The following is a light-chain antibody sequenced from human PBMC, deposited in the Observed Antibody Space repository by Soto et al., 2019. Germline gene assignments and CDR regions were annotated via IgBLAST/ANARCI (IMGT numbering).Light chain of an antibody. CDR2: GAS. CDR3: QQCYGSQWP. J-gene: IGKJ1*01. Sequence: QMTQSSSSLSASVGDRVTITYRASQSISSYLNWYQQKPGKAPKLLIYGASSLESGVPSRFSGSGSGTDFTLTISSLQPEDFATYYCQQCYGSQWPFGEGTKVDIK. V-gene: IGKV1-39*01. CDR1: QSISSY.